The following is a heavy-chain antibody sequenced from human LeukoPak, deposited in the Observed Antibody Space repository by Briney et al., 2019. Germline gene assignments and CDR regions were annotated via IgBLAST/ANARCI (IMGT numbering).Heavy chain of an antibody. D-gene: IGHD3-10*01. J-gene: IGHJ4*02. CDR2: IYHSGST. CDR1: GGSINSSFYY. Sequence: SETLSLTCAVSGGSINSSFYYWGWIRQPPGKGLEWIGKIYHSGSTYYNPSLKSRVTISVDTSKNQFSLKLSSVTAADTAVYYCARVLLWFGELLPSPYFDYWGQGTLVTVSS. CDR3: ARVLLWFGELLPSPYFDY. V-gene: IGHV4-39*07.